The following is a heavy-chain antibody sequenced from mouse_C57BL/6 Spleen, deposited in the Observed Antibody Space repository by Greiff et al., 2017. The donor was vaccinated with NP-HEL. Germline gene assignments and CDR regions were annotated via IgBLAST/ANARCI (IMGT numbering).Heavy chain of an antibody. CDR2: IDPSDSYT. D-gene: IGHD2-10*02. CDR1: GYTFTSYW. Sequence: VQLQQPGAELVRPGTSVKLSCKASGYTFTSYWMHWVKQRPGQGLEWIGVIDPSDSYTNYNQQFKGKATLTVDTSSSTAYMQLSSLTSEDSAVYYCAREGYGNSDYWGQGTTLTVSS. CDR3: AREGYGNSDY. V-gene: IGHV1-59*01. J-gene: IGHJ2*01.